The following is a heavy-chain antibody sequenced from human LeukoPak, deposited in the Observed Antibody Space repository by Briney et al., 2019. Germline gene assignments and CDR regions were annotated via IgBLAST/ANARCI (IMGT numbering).Heavy chain of an antibody. CDR1: GYSFTGYY. CDR3: ARIGYCNGTDCHDAFDI. V-gene: IGHV1-2*04. D-gene: IGHD2-15*01. CDR2: INPNSGDT. J-gene: IGHJ3*02. Sequence: ASVKVSCKASGYSFTGYYIHWVRQAPGQGLEWMGWINPNSGDTDNAQKFEGWVTMTRDTSISTVYMEMNRLKSDDTAVYFCARIGYCNGTDCHDAFDIWGQGTMVTVSS.